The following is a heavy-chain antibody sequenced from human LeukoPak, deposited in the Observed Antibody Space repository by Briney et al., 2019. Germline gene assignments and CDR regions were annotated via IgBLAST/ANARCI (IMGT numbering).Heavy chain of an antibody. CDR2: MNPNSGNT. CDR1: GYTFTSYD. J-gene: IGHJ5*02. CDR3: ARVTPTYCSSTSCYSLDP. D-gene: IGHD2-2*01. Sequence: ASVKVSCKASGYTFTSYDINWARQATGQGLEWMGWMNPNSGNTGYAQEFQGRVTMTRNTSISTAYMELSSLRSEDTAVYYCARVTPTYCSSTSCYSLDPWGQGTLVTVSS. V-gene: IGHV1-8*01.